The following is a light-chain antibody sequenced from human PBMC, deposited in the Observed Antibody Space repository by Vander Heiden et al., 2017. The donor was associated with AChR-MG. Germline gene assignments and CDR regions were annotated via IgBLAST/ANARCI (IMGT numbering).Light chain of an antibody. CDR3: QSYDVSLSAVV. J-gene: IGLJ2*01. CDR1: SSNIGADYD. V-gene: IGLV1-40*01. CDR2: GNY. Sequence: QSVLPHPPSVSGAPGQRVTISCTGTSSNIGADYDVHWYQHLPGTAPKLLIYGNYNRPSGVPDRFSASNSDTSASLAVTGLHPDDEAVYYCQSYDVSLSAVVFGGGTKLTVL.